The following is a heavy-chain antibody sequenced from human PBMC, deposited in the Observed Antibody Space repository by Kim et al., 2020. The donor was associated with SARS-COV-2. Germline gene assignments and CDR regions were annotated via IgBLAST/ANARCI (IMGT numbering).Heavy chain of an antibody. J-gene: IGHJ4*02. CDR3: VRYSAYHFGS. Sequence: SETLSLRCLVSGDSISSGSFLWGWIRETPGKGLEWLGSVSSGGSTYYNPSHKSRMSISRDTSKNQFSLNLVSVTDADTALYYCVRYSAYHFGSWGQG. CDR2: VSSGGST. D-gene: IGHD5-12*01. CDR1: GDSISSGSF. V-gene: IGHV4-39*07.